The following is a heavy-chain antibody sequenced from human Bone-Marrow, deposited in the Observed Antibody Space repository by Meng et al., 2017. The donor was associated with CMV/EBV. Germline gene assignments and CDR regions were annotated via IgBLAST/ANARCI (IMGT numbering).Heavy chain of an antibody. Sequence: GESLKISCAAFGFTFSSYSMNWVRQAPGKGLEWVSSISSSSSYIYYADSVKGRFTISRDNAKNSLYLQMNSLRAEDTAVYYCARDRARVVGAFYYYYGMDVWGQGTTVTVSS. CDR1: GFTFSSYS. CDR2: ISSSSSYI. CDR3: ARDRARVVGAFYYYYGMDV. J-gene: IGHJ6*02. V-gene: IGHV3-21*01. D-gene: IGHD1-26*01.